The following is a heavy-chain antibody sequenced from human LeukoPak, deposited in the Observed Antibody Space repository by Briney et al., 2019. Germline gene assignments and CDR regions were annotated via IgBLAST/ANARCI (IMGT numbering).Heavy chain of an antibody. Sequence: GGSLRLSCAASGFTFSSYEMNWVRQAPGKGLAWVSYISSSGTTIYYADSVKGRFTISRDNAKNSLYLQMNSLRAEDTAVYYCARVNYDSSGYDDYWGQGTLVTVS. CDR1: GFTFSSYE. J-gene: IGHJ4*02. CDR2: ISSSGTTI. D-gene: IGHD3-22*01. CDR3: ARVNYDSSGYDDY. V-gene: IGHV3-48*03.